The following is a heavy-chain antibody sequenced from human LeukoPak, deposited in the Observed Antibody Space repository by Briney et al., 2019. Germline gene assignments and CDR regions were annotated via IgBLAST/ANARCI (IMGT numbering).Heavy chain of an antibody. Sequence: PSETLSLTCTVSGGSISSYYWSRIRQPPGKGLEWIGYIYYSGSTNYNPSLKSRVTISVDTSKNQFSLKLSSVTAADTAVYYCAREIRLGELSSWDYWGQGTLVTVSS. J-gene: IGHJ4*02. V-gene: IGHV4-59*08. CDR1: GGSISSYY. CDR2: IYYSGST. CDR3: AREIRLGELSSWDY. D-gene: IGHD3-16*02.